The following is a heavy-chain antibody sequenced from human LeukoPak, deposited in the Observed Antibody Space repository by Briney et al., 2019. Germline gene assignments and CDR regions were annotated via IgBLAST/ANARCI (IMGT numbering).Heavy chain of an antibody. CDR3: VSHPYCSSTSCYDY. Sequence: GGSLRLSCAASGFTFDDYAMHWVRQAPGKGLEWVSGISWNSGSIGYADSVKGRFTISRDNAKNSLYLQMNSLRAEDTALYYCVSHPYCSSTSCYDYWGQGTLVTVSS. CDR2: ISWNSGSI. V-gene: IGHV3-9*01. CDR1: GFTFDDYA. D-gene: IGHD2-2*01. J-gene: IGHJ4*02.